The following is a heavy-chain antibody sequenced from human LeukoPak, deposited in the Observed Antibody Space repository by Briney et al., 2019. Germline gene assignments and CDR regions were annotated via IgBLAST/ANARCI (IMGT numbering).Heavy chain of an antibody. J-gene: IGHJ4*02. CDR2: IRYDGSNK. Sequence: QPGGSLRLSCAASGFTFSSYGMHWVRQAPGKGLEWVAFIRYDGSNKYYADSVKGRFTISRDNSKNTLYLQMNSLRAEDTAVYYCAKDENGGYKTKYYFDYWGQGTLVTVSS. V-gene: IGHV3-30*02. CDR1: GFTFSSYG. CDR3: AKDENGGYKTKYYFDY. D-gene: IGHD5-24*01.